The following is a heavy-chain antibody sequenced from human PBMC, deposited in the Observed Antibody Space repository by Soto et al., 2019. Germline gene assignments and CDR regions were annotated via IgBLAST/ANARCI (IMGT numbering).Heavy chain of an antibody. Sequence: SETLALTCTVSGGSMASYYWTWIRQPAGKGLEWIGRVYSSGGTHYNPSLKSRVTISLDTSKNQFSLRLLSVTDADTAVYFCARGQRFPDWFHPSGTATLVTVSS. CDR3: ARGQRFPDWFHP. D-gene: IGHD3-3*01. J-gene: IGHJ5*02. CDR2: VYSSGGT. CDR1: GGSMASYY. V-gene: IGHV4-4*07.